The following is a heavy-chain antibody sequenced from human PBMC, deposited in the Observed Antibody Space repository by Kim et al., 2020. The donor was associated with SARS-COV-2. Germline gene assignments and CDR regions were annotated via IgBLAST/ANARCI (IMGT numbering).Heavy chain of an antibody. J-gene: IGHJ4*02. CDR1: GFTFSSYS. CDR2: ISSSSSYI. V-gene: IGHV3-21*01. CDR3: ARDGDTAMVLYDY. D-gene: IGHD5-18*01. Sequence: GGSLRLSCAASGFTFSSYSMNWVRQAPGKGLEWVSSISSSSSYIYYADSVKGRFTISRDNAKNSLYLQMNSLRAEDTAVYYCARDGDTAMVLYDYWGQGTLVTVSS.